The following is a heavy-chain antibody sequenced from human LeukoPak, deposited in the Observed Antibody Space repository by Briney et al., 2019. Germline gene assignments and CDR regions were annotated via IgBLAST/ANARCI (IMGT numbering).Heavy chain of an antibody. CDR2: INHSGST. V-gene: IGHV4-34*01. J-gene: IGHJ4*02. D-gene: IGHD3-10*01. Sequence: SETLSLTCAVSGGSFSGYYWSWIRQPPGKGLEWIGEINHSGSTNYNPSLKSRVTISVDTSKNQFSLKLSSVTAADTAVYYCARMVRGADPDYWGQGTLVTVSS. CDR3: ARMVRGADPDY. CDR1: GGSFSGYY.